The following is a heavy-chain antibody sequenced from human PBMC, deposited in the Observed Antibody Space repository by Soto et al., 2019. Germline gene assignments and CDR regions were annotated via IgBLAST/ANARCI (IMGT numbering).Heavy chain of an antibody. Sequence: PGGSLRLSCAASGFTFSSYGMHWVRQAPGKGLEWVAVIWYDGSNKYYADSVKGRFTISRDNSKNTLYLQMNSLRAEDTAVYYCARDHSPDYDFWSGYYPDWGQGTLVTVSS. CDR1: GFTFSSYG. J-gene: IGHJ4*02. D-gene: IGHD3-3*01. CDR3: ARDHSPDYDFWSGYYPD. CDR2: IWYDGSNK. V-gene: IGHV3-33*01.